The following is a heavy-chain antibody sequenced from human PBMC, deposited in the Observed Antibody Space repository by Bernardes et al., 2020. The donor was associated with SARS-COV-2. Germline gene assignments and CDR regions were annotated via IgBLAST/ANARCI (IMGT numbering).Heavy chain of an antibody. CDR1: GFTLRDYS. CDR2: IRNVDAKI. V-gene: IGHV3-11*01. CDR3: ARRLIDTSAAHAFDL. J-gene: IGHJ5*02. D-gene: IGHD3-22*01. Sequence: GGSLRLSCAASGFTLRDYSLTWIRQPPGRGLEWLSYIRNVDAKIYYADSVKGRFTMSRDNAMNSLYLQMNSLRVDDTAVYFCARRLIDTSAAHAFDLWGRGTLVTVSS.